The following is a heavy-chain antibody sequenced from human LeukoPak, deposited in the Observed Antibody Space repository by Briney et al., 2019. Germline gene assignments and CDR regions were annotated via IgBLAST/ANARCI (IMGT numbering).Heavy chain of an antibody. CDR1: GFTFSNFV. D-gene: IGHD7-27*01. V-gene: IGHV3-30*04. CDR2: MAYDGSNK. Sequence: PGGLLRSSGASSGFTFSNFVMHGVRPAPGKGLELLAMMAYDGSNKYTDSVKGRFTISRDNSKNMVDLYMSNLKIEDTAVYYCGRDAWGFDSWGQGTLVTVSS. CDR3: GRDAWGFDS. J-gene: IGHJ4*02.